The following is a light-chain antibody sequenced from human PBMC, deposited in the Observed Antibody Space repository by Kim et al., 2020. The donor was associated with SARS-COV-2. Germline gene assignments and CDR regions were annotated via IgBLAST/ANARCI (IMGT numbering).Light chain of an antibody. CDR3: QSYNRDNVL. CDR1: SGSIDDNY. V-gene: IGLV6-57*03. CDR2: EDD. J-gene: IGLJ2*01. Sequence: GKTVTISCTRSSGSIDDNYVQWYQQRPGSVPTAVIYEDDQRPSGVSDRFSGSIDNSSNSASLTISGLRTEDEAAYYCQSYNRDNVLFGGGTQLTVL.